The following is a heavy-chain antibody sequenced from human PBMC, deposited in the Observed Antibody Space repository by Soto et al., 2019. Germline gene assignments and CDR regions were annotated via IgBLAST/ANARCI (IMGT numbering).Heavy chain of an antibody. D-gene: IGHD6-19*01. Sequence: QITLKESGPTLVKTTQTLTLTCTFYGFSLSSTRMAVGWIRQPPGKALEWLALIYWDDDKRYSPFLKSRLTITKDTSKNQVVLTMSNMDPVDTARYYCAHIVVAGLGYYFDYWGQGTLVTVSS. V-gene: IGHV2-5*02. CDR3: AHIVVAGLGYYFDY. J-gene: IGHJ4*02. CDR1: GFSLSSTRMA. CDR2: IYWDDDK.